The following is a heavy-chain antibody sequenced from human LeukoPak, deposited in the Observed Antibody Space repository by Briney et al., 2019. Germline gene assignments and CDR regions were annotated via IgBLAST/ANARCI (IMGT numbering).Heavy chain of an antibody. D-gene: IGHD5-18*01. CDR3: AGGGTVDTAKNWFXP. CDR2: TYYRSEWYN. CDR1: GDNVSSDNAA. V-gene: IGHV6-1*01. Sequence: SQTLSLTCVISGDNVSSDNAAWNWIRQSPSRGLEWLGRTYYRSEWYNDYAASVKGRVIINPDTSKNQFSLKLSSVTAADTAVYYCAGGGTVDTAKNWFXPWGXGTLVTVSS. J-gene: IGHJ5*02.